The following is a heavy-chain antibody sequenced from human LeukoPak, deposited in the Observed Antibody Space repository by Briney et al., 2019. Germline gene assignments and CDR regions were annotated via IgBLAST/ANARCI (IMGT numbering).Heavy chain of an antibody. J-gene: IGHJ4*02. V-gene: IGHV4-34*01. CDR3: ASGSARTLYYFDY. D-gene: IGHD6-6*01. Sequence: PSETLSLTCAVYGGSFSGYYWSWIRQPPGKGLEWIGEINHSGSTNYNPSLKSRVTIPVDTSKNQFSLKLSSVTAADTAVYYCASGSARTLYYFDYWGQGTLVTVSS. CDR1: GGSFSGYY. CDR2: INHSGST.